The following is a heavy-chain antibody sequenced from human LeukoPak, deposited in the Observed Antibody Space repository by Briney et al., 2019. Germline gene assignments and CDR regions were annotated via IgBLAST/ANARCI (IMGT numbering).Heavy chain of an antibody. CDR2: INPNGADK. V-gene: IGHV1-2*02. CDR3: VKSFTGIPPPIDYFDC. J-gene: IGHJ4*02. D-gene: IGHD2-21*01. CDR1: GYTFTAYY. Sequence: GASVMVSSRAAGYTFTAYYMNWGRQAPGQRLEWMGWINPNGADKNYSQKFQGRVTMTRDTTISTAYMELSRLRSADTALYYCVKSFTGIPPPIDYFDCWGQGTLVSVPS.